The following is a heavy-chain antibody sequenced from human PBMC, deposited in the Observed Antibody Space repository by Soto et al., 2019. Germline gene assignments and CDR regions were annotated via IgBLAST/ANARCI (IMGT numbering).Heavy chain of an antibody. CDR1: GGSISSSSYY. D-gene: IGHD3-10*01. Sequence: TSETLSLTCTVSGGSISSSSYYWGWIRQPPGKGLEWIGSIYYSGSTYYNPSLKSRVTISVDTSKNQFSLKLSSVTAADTAVYYCARHGITMVRGPYYGMDVWGQGTTVTVSS. CDR2: IYYSGST. J-gene: IGHJ6*02. V-gene: IGHV4-39*01. CDR3: ARHGITMVRGPYYGMDV.